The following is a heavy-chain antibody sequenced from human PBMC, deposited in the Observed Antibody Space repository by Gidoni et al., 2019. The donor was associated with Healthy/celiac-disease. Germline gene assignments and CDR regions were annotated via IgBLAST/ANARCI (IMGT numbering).Heavy chain of an antibody. V-gene: IGHV3-15*07. CDR2: IKSKTDGGTT. CDR1: GFTLSNSW. D-gene: IGHD3-22*01. J-gene: IGHJ4*02. Sequence: EAQPLASGGGLVKPGGSLRLSCAAPGFTLSNSWMIWVRQAPGKALEWVGRIKSKTDGGTTDYAAPVKGRFTISRDDSKNTLYLQMNSLKTEDKAVYYCTTEYDSSGYYSTGHFDYWGQGTLVTVSS. CDR3: TTEYDSSGYYSTGHFDY.